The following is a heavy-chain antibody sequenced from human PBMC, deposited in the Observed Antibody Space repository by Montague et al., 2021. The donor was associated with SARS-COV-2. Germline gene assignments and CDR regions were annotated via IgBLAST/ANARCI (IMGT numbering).Heavy chain of an antibody. CDR1: GDPTSCPNCY. Sequence: SETLSLTCTVSGDPTSCPNCYWGWIRQAPGKGLDWIGTIYNSGTTYYXXXLKSRLTISIDTSKNQFSLKLTSVTAADTAVYYCTRHRNYGDHSLDNWFHPWGQGTLVTVSS. CDR3: TRHRNYGDHSLDNWFHP. V-gene: IGHV4-39*01. D-gene: IGHD4-17*01. J-gene: IGHJ5*02. CDR2: IYNSGTT.